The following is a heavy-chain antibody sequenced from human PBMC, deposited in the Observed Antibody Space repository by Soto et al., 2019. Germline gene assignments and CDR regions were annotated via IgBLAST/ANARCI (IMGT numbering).Heavy chain of an antibody. V-gene: IGHV4-31*03. CDR1: GGSINNGGYY. D-gene: IGHD3-10*01. J-gene: IGHJ5*02. CDR3: ARDLGFGESRGWFDP. Sequence: QVQLQESGPGLVKPSQTLSLTCTVSGGSINNGGYYWSWIRQHPGKGLEYIGYIYYSGSTYYNPSLKSRVTISVDTSKNQFSLKLSSVTAADTAVYYCARDLGFGESRGWFDPWGQGTLVTVSS. CDR2: IYYSGST.